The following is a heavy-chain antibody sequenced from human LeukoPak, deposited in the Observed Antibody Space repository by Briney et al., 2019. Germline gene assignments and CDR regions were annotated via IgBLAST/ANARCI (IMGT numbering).Heavy chain of an antibody. J-gene: IGHJ5*02. V-gene: IGHV4-4*02. CDR3: ARGDYYGSGSYYDWFDP. CDR1: GGSISSSNW. D-gene: IGHD3-10*01. CDR2: IYHSGST. Sequence: SGTLSLTCAVSGGSISSSNWWSWVRQPPGKGLEWIGEIYHSGSTNYNPSLKSRVTISVDRSKNQFSLKLSSVTAADTAVYYCARGDYYGSGSYYDWFDPWGQGTLVTVSS.